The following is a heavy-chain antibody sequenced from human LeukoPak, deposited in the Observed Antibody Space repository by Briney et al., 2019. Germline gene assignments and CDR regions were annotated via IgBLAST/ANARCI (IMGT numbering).Heavy chain of an antibody. CDR1: GFTFSSYA. Sequence: PGGPLSLSCQASGFTFSSYAMPWVRQAQGKGLEWVAVISYDGSNKYYADSVKGRFTISRDNSKNTLYLQMNSLRAEDTAVYYCARAAYGSGSPPADYWGQGTLVTVSS. CDR2: ISYDGSNK. CDR3: ARAAYGSGSPPADY. V-gene: IGHV3-30-3*01. D-gene: IGHD3-10*01. J-gene: IGHJ4*02.